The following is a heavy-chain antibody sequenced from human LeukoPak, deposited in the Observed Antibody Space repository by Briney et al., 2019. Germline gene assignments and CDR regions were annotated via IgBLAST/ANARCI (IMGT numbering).Heavy chain of an antibody. CDR1: GNTFTNYD. J-gene: IGHJ4*02. CDR2: MHPNSGNT. CDR3: ARGLTVTPFIY. Sequence: ASVTVSCTASGNTFTNYDIHWVRQATGQGLEWMGWMHPNSGNTGYAQKFQGRVIMTRNTSISTVFMELSTLTSEDTAVYFCARGLTVTPFIYWGQGTLVTVSS. V-gene: IGHV1-8*01. D-gene: IGHD4-17*01.